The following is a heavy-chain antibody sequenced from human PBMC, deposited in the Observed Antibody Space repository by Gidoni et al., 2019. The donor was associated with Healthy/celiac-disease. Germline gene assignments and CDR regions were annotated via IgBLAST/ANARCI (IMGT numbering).Heavy chain of an antibody. CDR3: ALNYYDSSGYLDY. V-gene: IGHV3-53*01. D-gene: IGHD3-22*01. Sequence: EVQLVESGGGLIQPGGSLRLSCAASGFTVSSNYMSWVRQAPGKGLEWVSVIYSGGSTYYADSVKGRFTISRDNSKNTLYLQMNSLRAEDTAVYYCALNYYDSSGYLDYWGQGTLVTVSS. CDR1: GFTVSSNY. CDR2: IYSGGST. J-gene: IGHJ4*02.